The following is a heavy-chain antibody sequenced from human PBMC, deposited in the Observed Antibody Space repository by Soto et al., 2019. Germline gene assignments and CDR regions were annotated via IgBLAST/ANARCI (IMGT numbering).Heavy chain of an antibody. CDR3: ARPAATISHYHHYGTDV. CDR2: IDPSDSYT. J-gene: IGHJ6*02. D-gene: IGHD5-12*01. Sequence: GESLKISCKGSGYSFTSYWISWVRQMPGKGLEWMGRIDPSDSYTNYSPSFQGHVTISADNSISTAYLQWSSLKASDTAMYYCARPAATISHYHHYGTDVWGPGTTVTVSS. CDR1: GYSFTSYW. V-gene: IGHV5-10-1*01.